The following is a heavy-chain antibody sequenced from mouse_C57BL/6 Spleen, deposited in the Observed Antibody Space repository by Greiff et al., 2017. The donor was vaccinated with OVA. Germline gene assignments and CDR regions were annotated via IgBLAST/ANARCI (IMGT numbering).Heavy chain of an antibody. CDR1: GYTFTDYN. Sequence: EVQLQQSGPELVKPGASVKIPCKASGYTFTDYNMDWVKQSHGKSLEWIGVINPNNGGNIYNQKFKGKATLTVDKASSTAYMELRSVTSEDTAVYYCARWHPRAWFAYWGQGTLVTVSA. J-gene: IGHJ3*01. CDR2: INPNNGGN. CDR3: ARWHPRAWFAY. V-gene: IGHV1-18*01.